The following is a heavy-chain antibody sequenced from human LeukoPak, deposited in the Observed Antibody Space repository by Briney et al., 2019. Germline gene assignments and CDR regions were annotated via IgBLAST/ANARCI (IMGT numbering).Heavy chain of an antibody. CDR2: ISYSGST. J-gene: IGHJ4*02. D-gene: IGHD3-10*01. CDR3: ASISSGR. V-gene: IGHV4-59*01. Sequence: SETLSLTCTVSGASISSYYWTWIRQPPGKGLEWVGYISYSGSTNYNPSLKSRVTISVDTSKNQFSLKLSSVTAADTAVYYCASISSGRWGQGTLVTVSS. CDR1: GASISSYY.